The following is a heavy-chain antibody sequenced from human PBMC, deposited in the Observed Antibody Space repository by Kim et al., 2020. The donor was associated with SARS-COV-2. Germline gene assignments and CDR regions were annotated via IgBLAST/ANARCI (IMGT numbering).Heavy chain of an antibody. V-gene: IGHV3-33*01. J-gene: IGHJ5*02. CDR2: IWYDGSNK. D-gene: IGHD4-17*01. CDR1: GFTFSSYG. CDR3: ARDLNDYGDERAPWFDP. Sequence: GGSLRLSCAASGFTFSSYGMHWVRQAPGKGLEWVAVIWYDGSNKYYADSVKGRFTISRDNSKNTLYLQMNSLRAEDTAVYYCARDLNDYGDERAPWFDPWGQGTLVTVSS.